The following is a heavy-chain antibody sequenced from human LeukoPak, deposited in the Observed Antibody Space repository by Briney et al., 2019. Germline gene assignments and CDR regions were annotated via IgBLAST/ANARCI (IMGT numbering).Heavy chain of an antibody. CDR2: VFYSGST. J-gene: IGHJ4*02. V-gene: IGHV4-59*01. Sequence: SETLSLTCTVSDDSIKSYFWTWIRQSPGKGMEWIGYVFYSGSTSYNPSLRSRLTMSVDTSKSQFSLNLNSVTTADTAMYYCARGTRRHYDGSGYYYGEFDSWGQGILVTVSS. CDR3: ARGTRRHYDGSGYYYGEFDS. D-gene: IGHD3-22*01. CDR1: DDSIKSYF.